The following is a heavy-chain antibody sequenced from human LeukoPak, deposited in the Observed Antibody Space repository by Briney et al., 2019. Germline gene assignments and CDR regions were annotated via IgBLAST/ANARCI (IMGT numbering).Heavy chain of an antibody. CDR3: AKVHSSLHGLDI. CDR2: IHHTGTT. D-gene: IGHD6-13*01. V-gene: IGHV4-38-2*02. Sequence: PSETLSLTCTVSGYSISSDYYWAWMRQSPGKGLEWFGTIHHTGTTYNNPSLKSRVTISVDTSNNQFSLKLTSVTAADTALYYCAKVHSSLHGLDIWGQGTLVSISS. J-gene: IGHJ3*02. CDR1: GYSISSDYY.